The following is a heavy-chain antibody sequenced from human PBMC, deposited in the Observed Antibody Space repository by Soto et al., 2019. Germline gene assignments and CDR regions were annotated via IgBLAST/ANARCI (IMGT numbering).Heavy chain of an antibody. CDR3: ARGGLTLVFGVVINNNWFDP. Sequence: ASVKVSCKASGYTFTSYGISWVRQAPGQGLEWMGWISAYNGNTNYAQKLQGRVTMTTDTSTSTAYMGLRSLRSDDTAVYYCARGGLTLVFGVVINNNWFDPWGQGTLVTVSS. V-gene: IGHV1-18*01. CDR1: GYTFTSYG. D-gene: IGHD3-3*01. CDR2: ISAYNGNT. J-gene: IGHJ5*02.